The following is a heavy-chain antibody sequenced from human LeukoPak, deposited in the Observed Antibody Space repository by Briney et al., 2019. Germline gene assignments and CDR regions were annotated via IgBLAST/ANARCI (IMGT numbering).Heavy chain of an antibody. D-gene: IGHD3-22*01. CDR2: MNPNSGNT. V-gene: IGHV1-8*01. CDR1: GYTFTSYD. J-gene: IGHJ4*02. Sequence: ASVKVSCKASGYTFTSYDINWVRQATGQGLEWMGWMNPNSGNTGYAQKFQGRVTMTRNTSISTAYMELSSLRSEDTAVYYCARGSELTEDTYYYDSSGYYSDYWGQGTLVTVSS. CDR3: ARGSELTEDTYYYDSSGYYSDY.